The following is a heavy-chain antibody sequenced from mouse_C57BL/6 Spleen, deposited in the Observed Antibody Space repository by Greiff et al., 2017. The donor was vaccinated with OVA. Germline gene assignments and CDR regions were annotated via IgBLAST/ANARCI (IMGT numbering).Heavy chain of an antibody. D-gene: IGHD1-1*01. J-gene: IGHJ2*01. CDR3: ARDYGSSYYFDY. Sequence: EVKLVESGVGLVKPGGSLKLSCAASGFTFSDYGMHWVRQAPEKGLEWVAYISSGSSTIYYADTVKGRFTISRDNAKNTLFLQMTSLRSEDTAMYYCARDYGSSYYFDYWGQGTTLTVSS. V-gene: IGHV5-17*01. CDR1: GFTFSDYG. CDR2: ISSGSSTI.